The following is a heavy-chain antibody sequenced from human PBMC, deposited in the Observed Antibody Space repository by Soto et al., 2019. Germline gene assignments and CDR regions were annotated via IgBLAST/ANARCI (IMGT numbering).Heavy chain of an antibody. CDR2: ISAYNGNT. D-gene: IGHD2-8*01. Sequence: QVQLVQSGAEVKKPGASVKVSCKASGYTFTSYGISWVRQAPGQGLEWMGWISAYNGNTNYAQKFRGRATMPTDTPTRTPYRGRRGLRSDDTAVYYCARGEKYCTNGVCSSYGRALGGQGPRAPVSS. CDR3: ARGEKYCTNGVCSSYGRAL. J-gene: IGHJ1*01. CDR1: GYTFTSYG. V-gene: IGHV1-18*01.